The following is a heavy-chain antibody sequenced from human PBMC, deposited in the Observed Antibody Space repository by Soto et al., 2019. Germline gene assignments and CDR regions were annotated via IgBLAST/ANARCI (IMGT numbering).Heavy chain of an antibody. CDR2: ITGSGAGT. CDR3: AKEFLPGTPGY. J-gene: IGHJ4*02. CDR1: GFTFSRYA. V-gene: IGHV3-23*01. D-gene: IGHD6-13*01. Sequence: PGGSLRLSCAASGFTFSRYAMNWVRQVPGTGLQWVSVITGSGAGTNYADSVKGRFTISRDNSKNTLYLQMSSLRAEDTAVYYCAKEFLPGTPGYWGQGTLVTVSS.